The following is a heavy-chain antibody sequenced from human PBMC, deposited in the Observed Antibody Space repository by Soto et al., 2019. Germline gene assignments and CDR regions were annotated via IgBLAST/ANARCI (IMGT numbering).Heavy chain of an antibody. D-gene: IGHD3-22*01. Sequence: SETLSLTCTVSGGSISSSSYYWGWIRQPPGKGLEWIGSIYYSGSTYYNPSLKSRVTIPVDTSKNQFSLKLSSVTAADTAVYYCARGNYYDLYYFDYWGQGTLVTVSS. CDR2: IYYSGST. J-gene: IGHJ4*02. CDR1: GGSISSSSYY. V-gene: IGHV4-39*01. CDR3: ARGNYYDLYYFDY.